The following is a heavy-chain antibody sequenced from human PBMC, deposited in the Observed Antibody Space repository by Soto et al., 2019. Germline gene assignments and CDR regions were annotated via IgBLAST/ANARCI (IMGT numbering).Heavy chain of an antibody. Sequence: PSETLSLTCAVSGGSISSGGYSWSWIRQPPGKGLEWIGYIYHSGSTYYNPSLKSRVTISVDRSKNQFSLKLSSVTAADTAVYYCASDVSGSYYYYFLYWGQTPLVTVSS. CDR1: GGSISSGGYS. J-gene: IGHJ4*02. CDR2: IYHSGST. D-gene: IGHD3-10*01. V-gene: IGHV4-30-2*01. CDR3: ASDVSGSYYYYFLY.